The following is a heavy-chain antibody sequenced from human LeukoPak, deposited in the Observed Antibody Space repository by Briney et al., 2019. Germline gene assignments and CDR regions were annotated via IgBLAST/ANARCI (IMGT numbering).Heavy chain of an antibody. Sequence: GGSLRLSCAVSGFTFNNYWMNWVRQAPGKGLEWVANIKQDGSEKYYVDSVKGRFTISRDNAKNSLYLQMNSLRAEDTAVYYCAEDLRFSRVIMMDFDYWGQGTLVTVSS. CDR1: GFTFNNYW. D-gene: IGHD3-16*01. J-gene: IGHJ4*02. CDR2: IKQDGSEK. V-gene: IGHV3-7*03. CDR3: AEDLRFSRVIMMDFDY.